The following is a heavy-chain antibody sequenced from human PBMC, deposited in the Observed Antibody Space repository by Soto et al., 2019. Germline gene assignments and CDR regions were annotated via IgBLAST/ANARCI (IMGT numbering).Heavy chain of an antibody. CDR1: GDSVSSSSAA. Sequence: SQTLSLTCDISGDSVSSSSAAWNWIRQSPSRGLEWLGRTYYRSKWIHEYAVSMESRITINSDTSKNQISLHIYSVTAEDTAVYYCAGVVWFRGMDVWGQGTPVTVSS. D-gene: IGHD3-16*01. J-gene: IGHJ6*02. CDR2: TYYRSKWIH. CDR3: AGVVWFRGMDV. V-gene: IGHV6-1*01.